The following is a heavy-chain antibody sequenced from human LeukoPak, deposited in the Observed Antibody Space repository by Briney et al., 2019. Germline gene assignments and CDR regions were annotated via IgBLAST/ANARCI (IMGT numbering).Heavy chain of an antibody. Sequence: GGSLRLSCAASGFTFDDYAMHWVRQAPGKGLEWVSGISWNSGSIGYADSVKGRFTISRDNAKNSLYLQMNSLRAEDTALYYCAKDLGATIYYYGMDVWGQGTTVTVSS. CDR3: AKDLGATIYYYGMDV. CDR2: ISWNSGSI. D-gene: IGHD1-26*01. CDR1: GFTFDDYA. V-gene: IGHV3-9*01. J-gene: IGHJ6*02.